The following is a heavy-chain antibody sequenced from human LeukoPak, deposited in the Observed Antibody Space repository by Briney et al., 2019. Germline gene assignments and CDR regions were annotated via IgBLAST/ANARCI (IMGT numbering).Heavy chain of an antibody. J-gene: IGHJ6*03. D-gene: IGHD2-15*01. CDR2: IYPGDSDT. V-gene: IGHV5-51*01. CDR1: GYSFTNSW. CDR3: ARQGGGGTYYYYMDV. Sequence: GESLKISCKGSGYSFTNSWIDWVRPMPGKGLEWMGVIYPGDSDTRYSPSFQGQVTISVDRSISTAYLQWTSLKASDTAIYYCARQGGGGTYYYYMDVWGQGTTVTVSS.